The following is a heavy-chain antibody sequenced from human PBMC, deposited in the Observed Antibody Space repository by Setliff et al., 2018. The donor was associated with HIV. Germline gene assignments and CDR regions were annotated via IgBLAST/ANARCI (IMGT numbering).Heavy chain of an antibody. CDR1: GYTFTSYG. CDR2: INTYTGNP. Sequence: ASVKVSCKASGYTFTSYGMNWVRQAPGQGLEWMGWINTYTGNPTYAQKFQGRVTITRDTSASTAYMELSSLSPEDTAVYYCASPTAMPHWGQGTLVTVSS. V-gene: IGHV1-3*04. D-gene: IGHD2-2*01. CDR3: ASPTAMPH. J-gene: IGHJ4*02.